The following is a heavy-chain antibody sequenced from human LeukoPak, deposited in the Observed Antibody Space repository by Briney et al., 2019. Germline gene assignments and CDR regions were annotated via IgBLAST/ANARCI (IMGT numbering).Heavy chain of an antibody. CDR3: ARDPGYCSGGSCFEGPFDY. CDR2: ISSSSSSI. D-gene: IGHD2-15*01. Sequence: GGPLRLSCAASGFTFSSYGMIWVRQAPGKGLEGVSYISSSSSSIYYLDSVKGRFTIFRDSAKNSLYLQMNSLRDEDTAVYHCARDPGYCSGGSCFEGPFDYWGQGTLVTVSS. J-gene: IGHJ4*02. V-gene: IGHV3-48*02. CDR1: GFTFSSYG.